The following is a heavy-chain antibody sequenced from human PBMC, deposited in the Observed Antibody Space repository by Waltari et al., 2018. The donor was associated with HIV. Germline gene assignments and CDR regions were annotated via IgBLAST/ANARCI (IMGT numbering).Heavy chain of an antibody. CDR3: SRDNPQWDY. CDR1: GFTIGDYA. J-gene: IGHJ4*02. V-gene: IGHV3-49*03. Sequence: EVQLVESGGGLVQPGRSLRLSCTTSGFTIGDYAMGWFLQAPGKGLEWIGFIRSKVSGGTTEYAASVKGRFTISRDDSNSIVFLQMDSLKTEDTAMYYCSRDNPQWDYWGQGTLVTVSS. CDR2: IRSKVSGGTT. D-gene: IGHD2-8*01.